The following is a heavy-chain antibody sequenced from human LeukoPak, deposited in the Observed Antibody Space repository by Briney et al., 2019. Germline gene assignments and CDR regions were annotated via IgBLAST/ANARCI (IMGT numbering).Heavy chain of an antibody. V-gene: IGHV4-31*03. Sequence: SETLSLTCTVSGVSIISSGYYWSWIRQRPGEGLEWIGYIYSSGSTYYNPSLKSRITISRDTSKNQFSLRLSSVTAADTAVYYCARDRDSGSGSSPYWGQGTLVTVSS. CDR2: IYSSGST. CDR3: ARDRDSGSGSSPY. J-gene: IGHJ4*02. CDR1: GVSIISSGYY. D-gene: IGHD3-10*01.